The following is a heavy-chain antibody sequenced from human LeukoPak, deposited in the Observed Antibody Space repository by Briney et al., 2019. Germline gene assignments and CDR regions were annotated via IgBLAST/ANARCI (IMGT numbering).Heavy chain of an antibody. Sequence: SETLSLTCAVSGYSISSGYYWGWIRQPPGKGLEWIGSIYHSGSTYYNPPLKSRVTISVDTSKNQFSLKLSSVTAADTAVYYCARGGLLRFLEWFATKNWFDHWGQGTLVTVSS. V-gene: IGHV4-38-2*01. CDR3: ARGGLLRFLEWFATKNWFDH. D-gene: IGHD3-3*01. J-gene: IGHJ5*02. CDR2: IYHSGST. CDR1: GYSISSGYY.